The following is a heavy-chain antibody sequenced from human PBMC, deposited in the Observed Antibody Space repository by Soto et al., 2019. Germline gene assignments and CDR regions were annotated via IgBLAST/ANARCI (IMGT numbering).Heavy chain of an antibody. CDR3: ASSPYYYDSSGYYFCW. D-gene: IGHD3-22*01. V-gene: IGHV3-72*01. CDR1: GFTFSDHY. CDR2: TRNKANSYTT. J-gene: IGHJ4*02. Sequence: GGSLRLSCAASGFTFSDHYMDWVRQAPGKGLEWVGRTRNKANSYTTEYAASVKGRFTISRDDSKNSLYLQMNSLKTEDTAVYYCASSPYYYDSSGYYFCWWGQGTLVTVSS.